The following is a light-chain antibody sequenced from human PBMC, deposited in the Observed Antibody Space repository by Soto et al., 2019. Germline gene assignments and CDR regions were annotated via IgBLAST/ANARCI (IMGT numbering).Light chain of an antibody. CDR2: AAS. V-gene: IGKV1-9*01. J-gene: IGKJ3*01. Sequence: DIQLTQSPSFLSASVGDRVSITCRASQGITRYLAWYQQKPGQAPKLLIYAASTLQSGVPSRFSGSGSGTEFTLTISSLQPEDFATYYCQQLDSYPLPFGPGTKVDIK. CDR1: QGITRY. CDR3: QQLDSYPLP.